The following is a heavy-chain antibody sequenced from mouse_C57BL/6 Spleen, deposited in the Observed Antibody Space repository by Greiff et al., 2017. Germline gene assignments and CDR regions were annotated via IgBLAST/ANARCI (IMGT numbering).Heavy chain of an antibody. CDR2: IYPGSGST. V-gene: IGHV1-55*01. Sequence: QVQLQQPGAELVKPGASVKLSCKASGYTFTSYWITWVKQRPGQGLEWVGDIYPGSGSTNYNEKFKSKATLTVDTSSSTAYMQLSSLTSEDSAVYYCARGDGSSYHSFAYWGQGTLVTVSA. CDR3: ARGDGSSYHSFAY. J-gene: IGHJ3*01. D-gene: IGHD1-1*01. CDR1: GYTFTSYW.